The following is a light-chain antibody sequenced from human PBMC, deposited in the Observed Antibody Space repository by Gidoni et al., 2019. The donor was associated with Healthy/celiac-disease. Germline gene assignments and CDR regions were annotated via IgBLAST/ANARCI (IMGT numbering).Light chain of an antibody. CDR3: QQYDNLPPMLT. V-gene: IGKV1-33*01. Sequence: DIQMTQSPSSLSASVGDRVTITCQASQDISNYLNWYQQKPGKAPKLLIYDASNLETGVPSRFSGSGSGTDFTFTISSLQPEDIVTYYCQQYDNLPPMLTFGGGTKVEIK. CDR1: QDISNY. CDR2: DAS. J-gene: IGKJ4*01.